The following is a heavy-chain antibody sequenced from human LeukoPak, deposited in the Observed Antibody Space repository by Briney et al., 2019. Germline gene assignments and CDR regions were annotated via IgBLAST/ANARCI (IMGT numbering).Heavy chain of an antibody. CDR3: ARDAQPYCTNGVCYKYYYYGMDV. D-gene: IGHD2-8*01. V-gene: IGHV3-74*01. J-gene: IGHJ6*02. CDR1: GFTFSSYW. Sequence: QPGGSLRLSCAASGFTFSSYWMHWVRQAPGKGLVWFSRINSDGSSTSYADSVKGRFTISRDNAKNTLYLQMNSLRAEDTAVYYCARDAQPYCTNGVCYKYYYYGMDVWGQGTTVTVSS. CDR2: INSDGSST.